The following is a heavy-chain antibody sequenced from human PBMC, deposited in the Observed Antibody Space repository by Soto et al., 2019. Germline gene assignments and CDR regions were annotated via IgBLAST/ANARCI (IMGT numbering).Heavy chain of an antibody. Sequence: VASVKVSCKASGYTFTSYGISWVRQAPGQGLEWMGWISAYNGNTNYAQKLQGRVTMTTDTSTSTAYMELRSLRSDDTAVYYCARETSQGFLEWLSPSRQGLYYGMDVWGQGTTVTVSS. CDR1: GYTFTSYG. CDR2: ISAYNGNT. D-gene: IGHD3-3*01. CDR3: ARETSQGFLEWLSPSRQGLYYGMDV. J-gene: IGHJ6*02. V-gene: IGHV1-18*04.